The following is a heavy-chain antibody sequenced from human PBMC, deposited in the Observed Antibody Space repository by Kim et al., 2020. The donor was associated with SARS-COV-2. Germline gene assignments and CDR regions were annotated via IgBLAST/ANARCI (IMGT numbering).Heavy chain of an antibody. CDR3: ARGTTTASWYFDL. CDR1: SGSISSYH. Sequence: SETLSLTCTVSSGSISSYHWSWIRQPPGKGLEWIGDIYYSGSTNYNPSLKSRVTMSVDTSKNQFSLKLSSVTAADTAVYFCARGTTTASWYFDLWGRGTLVTVSS. J-gene: IGHJ2*01. D-gene: IGHD4-17*01. CDR2: IYYSGST. V-gene: IGHV4-59*13.